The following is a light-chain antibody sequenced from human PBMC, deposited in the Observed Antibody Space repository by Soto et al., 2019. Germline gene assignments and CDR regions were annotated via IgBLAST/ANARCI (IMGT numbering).Light chain of an antibody. V-gene: IGKV3-20*01. CDR2: GTS. CDR3: QQYGNSTIT. CDR1: ERIYSAY. J-gene: IGKJ5*01. Sequence: EVVLTQSPDTLSLSRGERATLSCRASERIYSAYLGWYQQKPGQAPRLLIYGTSSRATGIPDRFSGSGSGTDFTLTISILETEEFAVYYCQQYGNSTITFGQGTRLEIK.